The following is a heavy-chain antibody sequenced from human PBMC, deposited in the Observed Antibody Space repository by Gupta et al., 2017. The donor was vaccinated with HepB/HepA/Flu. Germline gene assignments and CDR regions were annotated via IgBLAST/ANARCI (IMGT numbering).Heavy chain of an antibody. J-gene: IGHJ6*02. Sequence: EVQLVESGGGFVQPGGPLSLSWAASGFPFSDHHMDWVRQAPGKGLKWVGRTRDKANNYTTEYAASVEGRFTISRDDSKNSLYLQMNSLKTEDTAVYYCARCGGECRYGMDVWGQGTTVTVSS. CDR1: GFPFSDHH. V-gene: IGHV3-72*01. CDR2: TRDKANNYTT. D-gene: IGHD2-21*01. CDR3: ARCGGECRYGMDV.